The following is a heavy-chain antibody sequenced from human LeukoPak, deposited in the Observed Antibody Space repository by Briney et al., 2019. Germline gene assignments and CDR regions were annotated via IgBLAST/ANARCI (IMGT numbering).Heavy chain of an antibody. CDR1: GFTFSSYR. J-gene: IGHJ5*02. D-gene: IGHD1-26*01. CDR3: ARVEKKLIVGSTNHWFDP. CDR2: INSDGSSR. Sequence: SGGPLRLSCAAFGFTFSSYRMHWVRQAPGKGLVWVSRINSDGSSRHYADSVKGRFTISRDNAKNTLYLQMNSLRADDTAVYYCARVEKKLIVGSTNHWFDPWGQGTLVTVSS. V-gene: IGHV3-74*01.